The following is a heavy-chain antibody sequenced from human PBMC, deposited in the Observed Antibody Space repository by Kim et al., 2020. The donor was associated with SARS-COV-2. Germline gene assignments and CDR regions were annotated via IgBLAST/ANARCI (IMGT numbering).Heavy chain of an antibody. D-gene: IGHD2-21*02. CDR1: GGTFSSYA. J-gene: IGHJ4*02. CDR2: IIPIFGTA. V-gene: IGHV1-69*13. Sequence: SVKVSCKASGGTFSSYAISWVRQAPGQGLEWMGGIIPIFGTANYAQKFQGRVTITADESTSTAYMELSSLRSEDTAVYYCAIPLSYCGGDCPFDYWGQGTLVTVSS. CDR3: AIPLSYCGGDCPFDY.